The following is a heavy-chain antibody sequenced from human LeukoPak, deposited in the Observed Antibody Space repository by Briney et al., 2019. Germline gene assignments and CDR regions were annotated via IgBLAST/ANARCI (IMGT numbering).Heavy chain of an antibody. CDR2: ITSGSGFK. J-gene: IGHJ4*02. CDR3: ARVAGESRDY. Sequence: GGSLLLSCAASGFTFSSYTMNWVRQAPGKGLEWVSSITSGSGFKFYADSVKGRFTISRDNAKNSLYLQMNSLRAEDTAVYYCARVAGESRDYWGQGTLVTVSS. CDR1: GFTFSSYT. V-gene: IGHV3-21*01.